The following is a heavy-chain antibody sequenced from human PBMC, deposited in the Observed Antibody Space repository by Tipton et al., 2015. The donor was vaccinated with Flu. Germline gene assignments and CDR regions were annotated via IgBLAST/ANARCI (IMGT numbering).Heavy chain of an antibody. D-gene: IGHD3-22*01. V-gene: IGHV1-69*18. CDR3: ARGLGLDFYDNSGVIGAMDV. J-gene: IGHJ6*02. Sequence: QLVQSGAEVKKPGSSVKVSCKASEGTLSSYAISWVRQAPGQGLEWMGRIIPFSGTTNHAENFQGRVTIAADESTSAVYMELSSLRSEDSAVYYCARGLGLDFYDNSGVIGAMDVWGQGTTVTVSS. CDR2: IIPFSGTT. CDR1: EGTLSSYA.